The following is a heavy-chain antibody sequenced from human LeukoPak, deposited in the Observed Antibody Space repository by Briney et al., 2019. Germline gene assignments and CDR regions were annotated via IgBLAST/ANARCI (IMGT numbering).Heavy chain of an antibody. Sequence: SETLSLTCTVSGYSISSGYYWGWIRQPPGKGLEWIGNIYHSGSTYYNPSLKSRVTISVDTSKNHFSLQLNSVTAADTAVYYCATGLHDRSGYYPAFHYWGQGTLVTVSS. CDR3: ATGLHDRSGYYPAFHY. CDR1: GYSISSGYY. D-gene: IGHD3-22*01. J-gene: IGHJ4*02. V-gene: IGHV4-38-2*02. CDR2: IYHSGST.